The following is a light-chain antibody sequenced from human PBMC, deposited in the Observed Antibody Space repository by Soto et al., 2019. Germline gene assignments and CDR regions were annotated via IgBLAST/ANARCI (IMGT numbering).Light chain of an antibody. CDR2: EVS. V-gene: IGLV2-14*01. Sequence: QSALTQPASVSGSPRQSITISCTGTSSDVGGYNYVSWYQQHPGKAPKLIIYEVSNRPTGVSNRFSGSKSGHTASLTISGLQSEDEADYFCTSYTSSSTLDVFGTGTKLTVL. J-gene: IGLJ1*01. CDR3: TSYTSSSTLDV. CDR1: SSDVGGYNY.